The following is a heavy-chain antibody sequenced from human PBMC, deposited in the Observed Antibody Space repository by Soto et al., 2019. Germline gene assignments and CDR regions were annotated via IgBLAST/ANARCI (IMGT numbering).Heavy chain of an antibody. Sequence: VTSVKVSCKAAGYTFSSNYLHWVRQAPGRGLEWMGVINTRGGSTSYSQNLQGRVTMTRDTSTSTVYMELSSLRSEDTAVYYCARAVTTAARYVSDDDDFDIWGQGTTATVS. CDR2: INTRGGST. V-gene: IGHV1-46*01. D-gene: IGHD6-6*01. CDR1: GYTFSSNY. CDR3: ARAVTTAARYVSDDDDFDI. J-gene: IGHJ3*02.